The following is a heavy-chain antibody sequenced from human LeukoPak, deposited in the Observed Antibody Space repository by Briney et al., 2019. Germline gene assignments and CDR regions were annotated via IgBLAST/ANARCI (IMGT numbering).Heavy chain of an antibody. D-gene: IGHD6-13*01. J-gene: IGHJ4*02. V-gene: IGHV1-69*13. Sequence: SVEVSCKASGGTFSSYAIRWVRQAPGQGLEWMGGIIPIFGTANYAQKFQGRVTITADESTSTAYMELSSLRSEDTAVYYCARQSYSSSPFDYWGQGTLVTVSS. CDR3: ARQSYSSSPFDY. CDR2: IIPIFGTA. CDR1: GGTFSSYA.